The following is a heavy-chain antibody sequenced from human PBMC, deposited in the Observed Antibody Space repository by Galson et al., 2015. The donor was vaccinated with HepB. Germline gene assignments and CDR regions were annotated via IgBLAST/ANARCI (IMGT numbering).Heavy chain of an antibody. J-gene: IGHJ4*02. CDR3: ARGSGNYYLDY. V-gene: IGHV3-74*01. CDR1: GFTFSSYW. Sequence: SLRLSXXXSGFTFSSYWMHWVRQAPGKGLVCVSRINMDGGTTNYADSVKGRFTISRDNAKNTVYLQMNSPRVEDTAVYYCARGSGNYYLDYWGQGILVTVSS. CDR2: INMDGGTT. D-gene: IGHD1-26*01.